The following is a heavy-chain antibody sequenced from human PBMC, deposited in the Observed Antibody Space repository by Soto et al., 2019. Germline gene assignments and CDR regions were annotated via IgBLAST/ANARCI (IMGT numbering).Heavy chain of an antibody. D-gene: IGHD6-13*01. Sequence: QVQLQQWGAGLLKPSETLSLTCAVYGGSFSGYYWSWIRQPPGKGLEWIGEINHSGSTNYNPSLKSRVTISVDTSKNQFSLKLSPVTAADTAVYYCARGGIAAAGTDPNDYWGQGTLVTVSS. CDR2: INHSGST. V-gene: IGHV4-34*01. J-gene: IGHJ4*02. CDR1: GGSFSGYY. CDR3: ARGGIAAAGTDPNDY.